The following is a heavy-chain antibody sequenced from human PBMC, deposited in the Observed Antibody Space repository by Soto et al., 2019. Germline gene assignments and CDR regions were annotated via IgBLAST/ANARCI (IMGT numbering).Heavy chain of an antibody. J-gene: IGHJ4*02. D-gene: IGHD3-10*01. Sequence: SETLSLTCTVSGGSISSYYWSWIRQPPGKGLEWIGYIYYSGSTNYNPSLKSRVTISVDTSKNQFSLKLSSVTAADTAVYYCARMDYGSGIDYWGQGTLVTVPS. CDR1: GGSISSYY. CDR2: IYYSGST. V-gene: IGHV4-59*01. CDR3: ARMDYGSGIDY.